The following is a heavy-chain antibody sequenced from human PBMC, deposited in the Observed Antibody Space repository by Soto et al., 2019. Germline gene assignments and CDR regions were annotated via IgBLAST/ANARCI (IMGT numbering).Heavy chain of an antibody. J-gene: IGHJ6*02. V-gene: IGHV3-30-3*01. CDR2: ISYDGSNK. Sequence: GGSLRLSCAAPWFTFSSYAIHWVPQAPGKGLEWVAVISYDGSNKYYADSVKGRFTISRDNSKNTLYLQMNSLRAEDTAVHYCARDSTTVIYYYYYGMDVWGQGTTVTVSS. CDR1: WFTFSSYA. CDR3: ARDSTTVIYYYYYGMDV. D-gene: IGHD4-4*01.